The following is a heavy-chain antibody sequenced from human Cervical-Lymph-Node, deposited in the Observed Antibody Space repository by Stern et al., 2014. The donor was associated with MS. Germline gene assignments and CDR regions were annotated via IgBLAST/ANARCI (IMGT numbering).Heavy chain of an antibody. CDR2: INSDGGST. J-gene: IGHJ6*02. CDR1: GFTFTGYG. CDR3: ARAFCTGGVCYSFPFYGMDV. Sequence: EVQLVESGGGVVRPGGSVRVSCEASGFTFTGYGISWVRQAPGQGLEWVGAINSDGGSTVDAGSVQGRFTISRDNAKNSLYLQMNSLRAEDTALYHCARAFCTGGVCYSFPFYGMDVWGQGTTVTVSS. V-gene: IGHV3-20*01. D-gene: IGHD2-8*02.